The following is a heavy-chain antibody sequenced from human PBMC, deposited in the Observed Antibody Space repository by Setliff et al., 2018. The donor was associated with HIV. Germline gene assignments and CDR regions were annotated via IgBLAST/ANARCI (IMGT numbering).Heavy chain of an antibody. CDR1: GHTFTNVD. CDR3: AREGLWFGDRGYYMDV. V-gene: IGHV1-8*01. D-gene: IGHD3-10*01. Sequence: ASVKVSCKASGHTFTNVDIHWLRRATGQGLEWMGWMNPNTGVSGYALKFQARVTMTRDTSISTAYMELSSLTSEDTAVYYCAREGLWFGDRGYYMDVWGTGTAVTVSS. J-gene: IGHJ6*03. CDR2: MNPNTGVS.